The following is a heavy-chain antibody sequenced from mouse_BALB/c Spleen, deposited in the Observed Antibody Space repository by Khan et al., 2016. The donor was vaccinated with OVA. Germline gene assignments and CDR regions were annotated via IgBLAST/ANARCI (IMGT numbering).Heavy chain of an antibody. Sequence: EVQLVESGGDLVKSGGSLKLSCAASGFTFSPYSMSWVRLTPDKRLEWVATISSDGDYTYYPDSVKGRFNISRDNAKNTLYLQMSTLKSDDTAMYYCATHLTGSFAYWGQGTLVTVSA. CDR1: GFTFSPYS. V-gene: IGHV5-6*01. CDR2: ISSDGDYT. J-gene: IGHJ3*01. CDR3: ATHLTGSFAY. D-gene: IGHD4-1*01.